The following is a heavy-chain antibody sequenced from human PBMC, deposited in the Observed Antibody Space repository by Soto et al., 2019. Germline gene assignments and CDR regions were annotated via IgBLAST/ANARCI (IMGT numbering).Heavy chain of an antibody. V-gene: IGHV1-18*01. Sequence: QVQLVQSGAEVKKPGASVKVSCKASGYTFTSYGISWVRQATGQGLEWMGWISAYNGNTNYAQKLQGRVTMTTDTSTNTAYMELRSLRSDDTAVYYCARPEGSRGIGWFGCDYWGQGTLVTVSS. CDR1: GYTFTSYG. J-gene: IGHJ4*02. D-gene: IGHD3-10*01. CDR2: ISAYNGNT. CDR3: ARPEGSRGIGWFGCDY.